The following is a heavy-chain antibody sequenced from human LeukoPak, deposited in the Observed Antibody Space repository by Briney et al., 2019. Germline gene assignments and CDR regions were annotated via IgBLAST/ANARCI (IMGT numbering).Heavy chain of an antibody. Sequence: VASVTLSCKASGYTFTSYHNNWVRHTTGQGQRLMGWVNPNSGNTGYAQKCQGRVTMTRNTPISTAYMELSSLRSEDPAVYYCARVRIAARPWYYYMDVWGKGTTVTVSS. CDR1: GYTFTSYH. J-gene: IGHJ6*03. CDR2: VNPNSGNT. V-gene: IGHV1-8*01. D-gene: IGHD6-6*01. CDR3: ARVRIAARPWYYYMDV.